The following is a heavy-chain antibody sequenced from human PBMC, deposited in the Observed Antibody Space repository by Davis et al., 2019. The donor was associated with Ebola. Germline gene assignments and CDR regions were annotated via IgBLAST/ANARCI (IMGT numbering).Heavy chain of an antibody. CDR2: IYNSGDT. J-gene: IGHJ5*02. CDR1: GDSISGFY. CDR3: ARQTTGFDP. V-gene: IGHV4-59*01. Sequence: MPSETLSLTCTVSGDSISGFYWSWIRQPPGRGMEWIGYIYNSGDTNYNPSLKSRVTMSLDTSKNQFSLKLSSVTAADTAVYYCARQTTGFDPWGQGTLVTVSS. D-gene: IGHD4-17*01.